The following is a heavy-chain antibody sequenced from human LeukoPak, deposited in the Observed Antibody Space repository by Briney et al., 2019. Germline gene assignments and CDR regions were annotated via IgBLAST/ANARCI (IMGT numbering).Heavy chain of an antibody. D-gene: IGHD5-24*01. CDR1: GGSISSGSYY. CDR3: ARDIETFDY. Sequence: PSETLSLTCAVSGGSISSGSYYWSWIRQPAGKGLEWIGRIYTSGSTNYNPSLKSRVTMSVDTSKNQFSLKLSSVTAADTAVYYCARDIETFDYWGQGTLVTVSS. CDR2: IYTSGST. J-gene: IGHJ4*02. V-gene: IGHV4-61*02.